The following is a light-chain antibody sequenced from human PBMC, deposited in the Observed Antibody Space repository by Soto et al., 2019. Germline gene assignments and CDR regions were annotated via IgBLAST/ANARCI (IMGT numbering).Light chain of an antibody. CDR3: QTWGTGIQV. J-gene: IGLJ3*02. V-gene: IGLV4-69*01. Sequence: QLVLTQSPSASASLGASVKLTCTLSSGHSSYAIAWHQQQPEEGPRYLMKLNSDGSHSKGDGTPDRFSGSSSGAERYLTISSLQSEDEADYYCQTWGTGIQVFGGGTKLTVL. CDR1: SGHSSYA. CDR2: LNSDGSH.